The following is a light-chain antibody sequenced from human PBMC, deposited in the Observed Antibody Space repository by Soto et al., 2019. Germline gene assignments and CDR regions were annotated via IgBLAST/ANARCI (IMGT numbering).Light chain of an antibody. CDR2: DVS. CDR3: SSYTSSSTLFV. V-gene: IGLV2-14*01. CDR1: SSDVGGYNY. J-gene: IGLJ1*01. Sequence: QSALTQPASVSGSPGQSITISCTGTSSDVGGYNYVSWYQQHPGKAPKLMIYDVSNRPSGVSNRFSGSKSVNTASLTISGLQAEDEADSYCSSYTSSSTLFVFGTGTKVTVL.